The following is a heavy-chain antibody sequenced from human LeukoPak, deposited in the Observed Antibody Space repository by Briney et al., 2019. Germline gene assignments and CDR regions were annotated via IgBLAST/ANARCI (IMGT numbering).Heavy chain of an antibody. J-gene: IGHJ4*02. CDR3: ANYQTQWFGELLYTDY. D-gene: IGHD3-10*01. CDR2: ISGSGGST. V-gene: IGHV3-23*01. CDR1: GFTFSSYA. Sequence: PGGSLRLSCAASGFTFSSYAMSWVRQAPGKGLEWVSAISGSGGSTYYADSVKGRFTISRDNSKNTLYLQMNSLRAEDTAVYYCANYQTQWFGELLYTDYWVQGTLVTVSS.